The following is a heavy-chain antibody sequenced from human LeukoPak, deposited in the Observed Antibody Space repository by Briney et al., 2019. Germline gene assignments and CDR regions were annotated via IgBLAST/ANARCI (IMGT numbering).Heavy chain of an antibody. V-gene: IGHV4-4*02. CDR2: INHSGST. CDR3: ARHRGATMGPPDD. Sequence: SETLSLTCTVSGASISSGDRWTWVRQSPGKRLEWIGEINHSGSTNYNPSLKSRVTISVDKPENHFSLKLSSVTAADTAVYYCARHRGATMGPPDDWGQGTLVTVSS. D-gene: IGHD1-26*01. J-gene: IGHJ4*02. CDR1: GASISSGDR.